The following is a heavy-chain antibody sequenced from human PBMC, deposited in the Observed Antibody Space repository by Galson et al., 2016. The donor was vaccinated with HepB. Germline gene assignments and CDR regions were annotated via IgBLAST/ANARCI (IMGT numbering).Heavy chain of an antibody. CDR1: GGSISSSAYY. V-gene: IGHV4-39*01. J-gene: IGHJ5*02. CDR2: IYYSGST. CDR3: ARGQPAWDLREYNWFDP. D-gene: IGHD1-26*01. Sequence: SETLSLTCTVSGGSISSSAYYWGWIRQPPGKGLEWIGSIYYSGSTYYNPSLQSRVTISIDTSKNQFSLNLSSVTAADTAVYYCARGQPAWDLREYNWFDPWGQGALVTVSS.